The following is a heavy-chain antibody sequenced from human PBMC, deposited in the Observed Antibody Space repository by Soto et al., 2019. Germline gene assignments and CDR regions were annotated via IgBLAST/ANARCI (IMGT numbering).Heavy chain of an antibody. J-gene: IGHJ4*02. CDR2: IIPIFGTA. CDR1: GGTFSSYA. V-gene: IGHV1-69*06. Sequence: QVQLVQSGAEVKKPGSSVKVSCKASGGTFSSYAISWVRQAPGQGLEWMGGIIPIFGTANYAQKFQGRLTITADKSTSTADMELSSLRSEDTAGYYGARDRYDYVWGSYRPRYYFDYWGQGTLVTVSS. CDR3: ARDRYDYVWGSYRPRYYFDY. D-gene: IGHD3-16*02.